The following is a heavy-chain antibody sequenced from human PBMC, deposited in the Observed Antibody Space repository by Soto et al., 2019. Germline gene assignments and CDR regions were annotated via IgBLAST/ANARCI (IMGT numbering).Heavy chain of an antibody. V-gene: IGHV1-18*01. D-gene: IGHD2-2*01. CDR3: YAADFYYYGMDV. Sequence: QVQLVQSGAEVKKPGASVKVSCKASGDTFTRCGISWVRQAPGQGLEWMGWISAYNAKTDYAQKFQGRGTLTTDTSTSTAYMELRSLRSDDTAVYYCYAADFYYYGMDVWGPGTTVTVSS. CDR1: GDTFTRCG. J-gene: IGHJ6*02. CDR2: ISAYNAKT.